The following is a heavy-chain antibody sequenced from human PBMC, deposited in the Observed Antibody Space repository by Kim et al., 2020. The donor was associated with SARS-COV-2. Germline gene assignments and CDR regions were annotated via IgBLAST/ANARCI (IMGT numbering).Heavy chain of an antibody. Sequence: GGSLRLSCAASGFTFSSYAMHWVRQAPGKGLEWVAVIWYDGSNKYYADSVKGRFTISRDNSKNTLYLQMNSLRAEDTAVYYCAKEIYPVVVITVNDAFDIWGQGTMVTVSS. V-gene: IGHV3-33*06. CDR2: IWYDGSNK. D-gene: IGHD3-22*01. CDR3: AKEIYPVVVITVNDAFDI. J-gene: IGHJ3*02. CDR1: GFTFSSYA.